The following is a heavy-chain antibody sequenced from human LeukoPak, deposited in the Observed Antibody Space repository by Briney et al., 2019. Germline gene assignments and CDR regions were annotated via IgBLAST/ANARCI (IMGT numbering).Heavy chain of an antibody. Sequence: PGGSLRLSRAASGFTFSDYYMSWIRQAPGKGLEWVSYISSSSSYTNYADSVKGRFTISRDNAKNSLYLQMNSLRAEDTAVYYCARGKLPLFDYWGQGTLVTVSS. CDR3: ARGKLPLFDY. CDR1: GFTFSDYY. V-gene: IGHV3-11*06. J-gene: IGHJ4*02. CDR2: ISSSSSYT. D-gene: IGHD3-10*01.